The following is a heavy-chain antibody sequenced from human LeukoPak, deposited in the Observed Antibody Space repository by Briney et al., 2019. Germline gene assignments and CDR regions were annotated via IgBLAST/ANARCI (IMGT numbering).Heavy chain of an antibody. J-gene: IGHJ4*02. CDR2: MNPNSGNT. CDR3: ARVVYSSSWFFDY. V-gene: IGHV1-8*03. D-gene: IGHD6-13*01. CDR1: GYTFTSYD. Sequence: GASVKVSCKASGYTFTSYDINWVRQATGQGLEWMGWMNPNSGNTGYAQKLQGRVTITRNTSISTAYMELSSLRSDDTAVYYCARVVYSSSWFFDYWGQGTLVTVSS.